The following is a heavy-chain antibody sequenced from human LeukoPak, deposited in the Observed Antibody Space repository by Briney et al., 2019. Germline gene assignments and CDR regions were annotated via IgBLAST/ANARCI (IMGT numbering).Heavy chain of an antibody. J-gene: IGHJ5*02. V-gene: IGHV3-30-3*01. D-gene: IGHD5-18*01. CDR1: GFTFSTYA. CDR2: ISYDGSKR. Sequence: PGGSLRLSCAASGFTFSTYAMHWVRQAPGKGLEWVAVISYDGSKRYYVDSVKGRFTISRDNSKNTLYVEMNSLRVEDTGVYYCARDSYGYDHWGQGTLVTVSS. CDR3: ARDSYGYDH.